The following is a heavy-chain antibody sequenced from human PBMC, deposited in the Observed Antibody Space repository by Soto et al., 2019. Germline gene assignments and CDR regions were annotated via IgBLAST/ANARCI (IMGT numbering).Heavy chain of an antibody. CDR2: IIPLFRTP. CDR3: ARDNDRLQLGGNYYYILDV. J-gene: IGHJ6*02. V-gene: IGHV1-69*12. CDR1: GGTFSSSA. D-gene: IGHD4-4*01. Sequence: QVQLVQSGAEMKEPGSSVKVSCKTSGGTFSSSAISWLRQAPGQGLEWMGGIIPLFRTPDYAQKFQGRVTIAADESTSTADMEPSSLRSEDTAVYYCARDNDRLQLGGNYYYILDVWGQGTTITVSS.